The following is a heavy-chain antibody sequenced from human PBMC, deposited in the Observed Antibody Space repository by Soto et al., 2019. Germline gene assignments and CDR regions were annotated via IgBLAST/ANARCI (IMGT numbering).Heavy chain of an antibody. CDR2: IYTSGST. V-gene: IGHV4-4*07. CDR1: GGSTSGYF. J-gene: IGHJ4*02. CDR3: ARDLGDYGDYGFDY. D-gene: IGHD4-17*01. Sequence: SETLSLTCTVSGGSTSGYFWSWIRQPAGKGLEWIGRIYTSGSTNYNPSLKSRITMSVDTSNNQVFLKLSSVTAADTAVYYCARDLGDYGDYGFDYWGQGILVTVSS.